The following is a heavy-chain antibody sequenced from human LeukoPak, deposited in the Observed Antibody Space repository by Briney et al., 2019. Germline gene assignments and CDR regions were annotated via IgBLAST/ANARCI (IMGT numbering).Heavy chain of an antibody. Sequence: GGSLRLSCAVSGFPLSSYAMSWVRQAPGKGLEWVSATSSSDAGTYHAASVRGRFTISRDNAKNSLYLQMNSLRAEDTAVYYCASGVVATITRYDYWGQGTLVTVSS. J-gene: IGHJ4*02. D-gene: IGHD5-24*01. CDR1: GFPLSSYA. CDR3: ASGVVATITRYDY. CDR2: TSSSDAGT. V-gene: IGHV3-23*01.